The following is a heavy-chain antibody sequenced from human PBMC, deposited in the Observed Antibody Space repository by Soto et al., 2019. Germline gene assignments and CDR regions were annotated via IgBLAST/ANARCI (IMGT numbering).Heavy chain of an antibody. J-gene: IGHJ6*02. CDR3: ARLAPIVAADGMDV. CDR2: IYHSGST. CDR1: GYSISSGYY. Sequence: SETLSLTCAVSGYSISSGYYWGWIRQSPGKGLGWIGSIYHSGSTYYNPSLKSRVIISVDTSKNQFSLKLSSVTAADTAVYYCARLAPIVAADGMDVWGQSTPVTVSS. D-gene: IGHD6-13*01. V-gene: IGHV4-38-2*01.